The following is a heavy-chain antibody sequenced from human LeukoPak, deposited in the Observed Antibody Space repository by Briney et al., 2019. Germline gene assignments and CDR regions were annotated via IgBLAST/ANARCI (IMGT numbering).Heavy chain of an antibody. CDR3: AHRQAYHHGRYCSGGSCYLRGQWLVGRFGY. Sequence: ESGPTLVNPTQTLTLTCTLSGFSLSTGGVGVGWIRQPPGKALEWLALIYWDDDKRYSPSLKSRLTITKDTSKNQVVLTMTNMDPVDTATYYCAHRQAYHHGRYCSGGSCYLRGQWLVGRFGYWGQGTLVTVSS. D-gene: IGHD2-15*01. CDR2: IYWDDDK. V-gene: IGHV2-5*02. J-gene: IGHJ4*02. CDR1: GFSLSTGGVG.